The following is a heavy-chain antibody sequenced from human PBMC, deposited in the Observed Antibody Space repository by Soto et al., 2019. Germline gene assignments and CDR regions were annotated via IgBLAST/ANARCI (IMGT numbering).Heavy chain of an antibody. V-gene: IGHV3-64*01. CDR3: VRRVSGNYDY. CDR2: ISSNGGTT. CDR1: GFTFSSYD. J-gene: IGHJ4*02. Sequence: GGSLRLSCVASGFTFSSYDMHWVRQAPGKGLEYVSSISSNGGTTYYGNSVKGRFTISRDNSKNTLYLQMGSLRAEDMAVYYCVRRVSGNYDYWGRGTLVTVSS. D-gene: IGHD1-7*01.